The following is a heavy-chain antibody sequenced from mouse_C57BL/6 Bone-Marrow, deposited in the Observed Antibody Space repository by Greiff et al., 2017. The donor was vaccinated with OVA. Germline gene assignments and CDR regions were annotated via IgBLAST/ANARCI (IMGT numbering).Heavy chain of an antibody. CDR2: ISSGSSTI. J-gene: IGHJ2*01. V-gene: IGHV5-17*01. CDR1: GFTFSDYG. CDR3: ARATDGYVDY. Sequence: DVQLVESGGGLVKPGGSLKLYCAASGFTFSDYGMHWVRQAPEKGLEWVAYISSGSSTIYYADTVKGRFTISRDNAKNTLFLQMTSLRSEDTAMYYCARATDGYVDYWGQGTTLTVSS. D-gene: IGHD2-3*01.